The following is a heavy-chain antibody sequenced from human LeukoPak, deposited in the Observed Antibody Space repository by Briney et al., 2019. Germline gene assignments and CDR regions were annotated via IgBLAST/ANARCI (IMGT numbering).Heavy chain of an antibody. CDR2: IYYSGST. D-gene: IGHD3-10*01. CDR3: ARVVWFGELLGYNWFDP. Sequence: PSGTLSLTCTVSGGSISSYYWSWIRQPPGKGLEWIGYIYYSGSTNYNPSLKSRVTISVDTSKNQFSLKLSSVTAADTAVYYCARVVWFGELLGYNWFDPWGQGTLVTVSS. CDR1: GGSISSYY. V-gene: IGHV4-59*01. J-gene: IGHJ5*02.